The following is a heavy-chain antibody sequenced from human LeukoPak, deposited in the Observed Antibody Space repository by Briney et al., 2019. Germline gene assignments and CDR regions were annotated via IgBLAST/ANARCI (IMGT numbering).Heavy chain of an antibody. J-gene: IGHJ4*02. CDR1: GGSISSYY. V-gene: IGHV4-59*01. Sequence: SETLSLTCTVSGGSISSYYWRWIRQPPGKGLEGIGYIHYSGRTNYNPSLKSRVTISLDMSKNQFSLRLGSVTAADTAVYYCAREWTPYFDYWGQGTLVTVSS. CDR2: IHYSGRT. D-gene: IGHD3/OR15-3a*01. CDR3: AREWTPYFDY.